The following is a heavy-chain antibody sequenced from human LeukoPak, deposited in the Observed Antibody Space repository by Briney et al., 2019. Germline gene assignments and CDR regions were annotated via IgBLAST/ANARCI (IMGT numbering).Heavy chain of an antibody. CDR2: VRYDGNNP. D-gene: IGHD4-17*01. J-gene: IGHJ4*02. Sequence: GGSLRLSCAASGFTFGSYGMHWVRQAPGKGLDWVAFVRYDGNNPYYSASVKGRFTISRHNSKNTVLLQMNNLRREDAAVYYCARGSRYGDYPYYCDFWGQGTLVTVSS. V-gene: IGHV3-30*02. CDR1: GFTFGSYG. CDR3: ARGSRYGDYPYYCDF.